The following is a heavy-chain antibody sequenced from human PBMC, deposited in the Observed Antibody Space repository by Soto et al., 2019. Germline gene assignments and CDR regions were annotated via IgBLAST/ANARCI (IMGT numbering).Heavy chain of an antibody. CDR3: ARTRGTDYFDNSDYY. CDR2: ISPSSGGT. V-gene: IGHV1-2*02. Sequence: VASVKVSCKASGYTFTGYYMHWVRQAPGQGLEWMGWISPSSGGTKYAQKFQGRVTMTRDTSISTAFMEMSRLRSDDTAVYYCARTRGTDYFDNSDYYWGQGTLVTVSS. J-gene: IGHJ4*02. D-gene: IGHD3-22*01. CDR1: GYTFTGYY.